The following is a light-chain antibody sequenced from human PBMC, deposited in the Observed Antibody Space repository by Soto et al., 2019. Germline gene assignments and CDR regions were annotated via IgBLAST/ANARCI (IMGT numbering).Light chain of an antibody. CDR3: QQSYGTPLT. CDR1: QSISTY. Sequence: DMEMTPSPSSLSASVGDRVTITCRASQSISTYLNWYQHKPGKVPKLLIYAASSLQSGVPTRFSGSGSGTHFTLTINSLQPEDFATYYCQQSYGTPLTFGGGTKIEIK. CDR2: AAS. V-gene: IGKV1-39*01. J-gene: IGKJ4*01.